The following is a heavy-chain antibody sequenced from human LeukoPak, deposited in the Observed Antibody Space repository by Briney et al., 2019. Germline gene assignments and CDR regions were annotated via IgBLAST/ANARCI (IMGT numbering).Heavy chain of an antibody. Sequence: PGRSLRLSCAASGFTFSSYGMHWVRQAPGKGLEYVSAISSNGASTYYANSVKGRFTISRDNSKSTLYLQMGSLRAEDTAVYYCAKGRGQSYPHYYFDSWGQGTLVTASS. CDR3: AKGRGQSYPHYYFDS. CDR1: GFTFSSYG. V-gene: IGHV3-64*01. D-gene: IGHD5-18*01. J-gene: IGHJ4*02. CDR2: ISSNGAST.